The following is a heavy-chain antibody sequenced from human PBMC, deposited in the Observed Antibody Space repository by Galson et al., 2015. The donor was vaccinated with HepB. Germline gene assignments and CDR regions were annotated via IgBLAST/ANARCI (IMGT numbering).Heavy chain of an antibody. D-gene: IGHD3-10*01. CDR3: ARDRGGSGSYLSYYYGMDV. J-gene: IGHJ6*02. CDR2: ISSSSSTI. CDR1: TFIFSTYS. Sequence: SLRLSCAASTFIFSTYSMNWVRQAPGKGLECVSYISSSSSTIYYADSVKGRFTISRDNAKNSLYLQMDSLGAEDTAVYYCARDRGGSGSYLSYYYGMDVWGQGTTVTVSS. V-gene: IGHV3-48*04.